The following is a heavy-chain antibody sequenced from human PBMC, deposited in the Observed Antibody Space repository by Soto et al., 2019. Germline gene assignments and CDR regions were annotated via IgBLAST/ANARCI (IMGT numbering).Heavy chain of an antibody. CDR1: GFTFDDYA. J-gene: IGHJ5*02. CDR3: AKDKRDLYSSGWYVGNNWFDP. CDR2: ISWNSGSI. D-gene: IGHD6-19*01. Sequence: EVQLVESGGGLVQPGRSLRLSCAASGFTFDDYAMHWVRQAPGKGLEWVSGISWNSGSIGYADSVKGRFTISRDNAKNSLYLQMNSLRADDTALYYCAKDKRDLYSSGWYVGNNWFDPWGQGTLVTVSS. V-gene: IGHV3-9*01.